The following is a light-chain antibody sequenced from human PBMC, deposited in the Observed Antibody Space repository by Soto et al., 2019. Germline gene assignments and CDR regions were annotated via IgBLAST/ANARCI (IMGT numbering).Light chain of an antibody. CDR2: YDD. CDR1: SSNIGNNA. V-gene: IGLV1-36*01. J-gene: IGLJ1*01. CDR3: AAWDDSLNGYV. Sequence: QSVLTQPPSVSGAPRQRVTISCSGSSSNIGNNAVNWYQQLPGKAPKLLIYYDDLPPSGVSDRFSGSKSGTSASLAISGLQSEDEADYSCAAWDDSLNGYVFGTGTKLTVL.